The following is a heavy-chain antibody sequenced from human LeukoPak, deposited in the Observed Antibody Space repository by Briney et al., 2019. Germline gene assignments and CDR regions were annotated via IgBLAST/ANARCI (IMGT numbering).Heavy chain of an antibody. V-gene: IGHV3-23*01. J-gene: IGHJ4*02. D-gene: IGHD3-22*01. CDR2: ISGSGGST. Sequence: GGSLRLSCAASGFTFSSYAMSWVCQAPGKGLEWVSAISGSGGSTYYADSVKGRFTISRDNSKNTLYLQMNSLRAEDTAVYYCAKGIEVVITPFDYWGQGTLVTVSS. CDR1: GFTFSSYA. CDR3: AKGIEVVITPFDY.